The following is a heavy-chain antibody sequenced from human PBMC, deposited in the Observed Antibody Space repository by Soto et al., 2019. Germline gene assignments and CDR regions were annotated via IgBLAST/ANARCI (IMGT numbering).Heavy chain of an antibody. J-gene: IGHJ4*02. CDR3: AKGSVVVAAKVDS. Sequence: EVQLLESGGDLVRPGVSRRLSCAASGFTFNNYAMSWVRQAPGKGLEWVSAISSSGYSTYYTDSVKGRFTISRDNSRNTVYLQMNNLRAEDTAVYYCAKGSVVVAAKVDSWGQGTLVTVSS. V-gene: IGHV3-23*01. D-gene: IGHD2-21*02. CDR2: ISSSGYST. CDR1: GFTFNNYA.